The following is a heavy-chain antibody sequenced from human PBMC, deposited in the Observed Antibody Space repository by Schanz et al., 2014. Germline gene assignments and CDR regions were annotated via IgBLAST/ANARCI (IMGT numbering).Heavy chain of an antibody. V-gene: IGHV3-48*01. D-gene: IGHD6-6*01. CDR3: ATEGPRGTRHPINYYYAMDN. J-gene: IGHJ6*02. CDR1: GFNFYTSA. Sequence: EVQLVESEGGLVQPGGSLRLSCVASGFNFYTSAMTWVRQAPGKGLEWVSYISFSGNTIYYADSVKGRFTISRDNAKNSVFLQMNRLRAEDTAVYYCATEGPRGTRHPINYYYAMDNWGQGTKVTV. CDR2: ISFSGNTI.